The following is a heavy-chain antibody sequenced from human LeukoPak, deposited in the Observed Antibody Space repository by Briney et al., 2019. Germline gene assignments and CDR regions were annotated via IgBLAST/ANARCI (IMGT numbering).Heavy chain of an antibody. CDR2: ISGGNNAI. Sequence: GGSLRLSCAASGFTFTKYEMNWVRQAPGKGLEWISYISGGNNAIYYADSVKGRFTISRDNAKNTLYLQMNSLRAEDTAVYYCARAGEGLLAYSFDIWGQGTMVTVSS. V-gene: IGHV3-48*03. J-gene: IGHJ3*02. CDR1: GFTFTKYE. D-gene: IGHD1-26*01. CDR3: ARAGEGLLAYSFDI.